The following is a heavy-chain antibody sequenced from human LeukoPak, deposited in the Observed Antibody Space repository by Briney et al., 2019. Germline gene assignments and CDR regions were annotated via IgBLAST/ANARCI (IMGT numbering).Heavy chain of an antibody. CDR1: GFTFSSYE. J-gene: IGHJ4*02. V-gene: IGHV3-48*03. CDR3: ARGGIAARFAY. D-gene: IGHD6-6*01. Sequence: GSLRLSCVASGFTFSSYEMNWVRQAPGKGLEWVSYISSGSSSIFYADSVKGRFTISRDNSKNSLYLQMNSLRVEDTAVYYCARGGIAARFAYWGQGTLVTVSS. CDR2: ISSGSSSI.